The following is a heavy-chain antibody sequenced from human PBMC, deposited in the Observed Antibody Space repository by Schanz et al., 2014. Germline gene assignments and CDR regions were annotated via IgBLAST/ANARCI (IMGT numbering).Heavy chain of an antibody. CDR2: ISYSGST. V-gene: IGHV4-31*03. D-gene: IGHD3-10*01. CDR1: GGSVSSGGDY. J-gene: IGHJ3*02. Sequence: QVQLQESGPGLVKPSQTLSLTCTVSGGSVSSGGDYWSWIRQHPGKGLEWIGFISYSGSTYYNPSRKRRVTISVDTSKNQFSLSLSSATAADTAVYCCARDRGHGGLPGDIGGRGTMVTVSS. CDR3: ARDRGHGGLPGDI.